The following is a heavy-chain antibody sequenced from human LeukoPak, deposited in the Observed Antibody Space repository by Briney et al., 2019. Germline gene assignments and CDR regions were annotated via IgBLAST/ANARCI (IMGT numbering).Heavy chain of an antibody. CDR2: IYSSGST. J-gene: IGHJ4*02. D-gene: IGHD1-26*01. Sequence: SETLSLTCTVSGGSISSSSYYWGWIRQPPGKGLEWIGSIYSSGSTNYNPSLKSRVTISVDTSKNQFSLKLSSVTAADTAVYYCARQGADDRSIVGAANFDFWGQGALVAVSP. V-gene: IGHV4-39*01. CDR1: GGSISSSSYY. CDR3: ARQGADDRSIVGAANFDF.